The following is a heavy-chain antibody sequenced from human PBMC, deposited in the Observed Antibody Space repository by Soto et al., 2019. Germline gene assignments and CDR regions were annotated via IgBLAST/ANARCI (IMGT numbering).Heavy chain of an antibody. Sequence: QVQLVQSGAEVKKPGSSVKVSCKASGGTFSSYAISWVRQAPGQGLEWMGGIIPIFGTANYAQKFQGRVTSTADEYTSIAYMEMSSRSSEDTAVYYCARGSGSGSYYNGVYYYGMDVWGQGTTVTVSS. D-gene: IGHD3-10*01. CDR3: ARGSGSGSYYNGVYYYGMDV. V-gene: IGHV1-69*01. CDR2: IIPIFGTA. J-gene: IGHJ6*02. CDR1: GGTFSSYA.